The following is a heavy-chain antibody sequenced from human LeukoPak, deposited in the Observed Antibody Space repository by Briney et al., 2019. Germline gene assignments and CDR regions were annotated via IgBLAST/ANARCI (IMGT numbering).Heavy chain of an antibody. CDR1: GINFADYA. CDR2: ISADGGST. Sequence: GGSLRLSCVVSGINFADYAMHWVRQPPGKGLEWVSLISADGGSTFSADSVKGRFSISRDNSKNSLYLQMNSLRSEDTAMYYCAKESGKFDYWGQGTLVTVSS. J-gene: IGHJ4*02. CDR3: AKESGKFDY. V-gene: IGHV3-43*02.